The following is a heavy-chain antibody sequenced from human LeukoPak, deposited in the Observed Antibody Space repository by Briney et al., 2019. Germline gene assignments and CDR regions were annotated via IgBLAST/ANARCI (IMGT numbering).Heavy chain of an antibody. CDR3: ARDYDHYFDY. Sequence: AGGSPRLSCAASGFTFSSYGMHWVRQAPGKGLEWVAVISYDGSNKYYADSVKGRFTISRDNSKNTLYLQMNSLRAEDTAVYYCARDYDHYFDYWGQGTLVTVSS. CDR2: ISYDGSNK. D-gene: IGHD5-12*01. J-gene: IGHJ4*02. CDR1: GFTFSSYG. V-gene: IGHV3-30*03.